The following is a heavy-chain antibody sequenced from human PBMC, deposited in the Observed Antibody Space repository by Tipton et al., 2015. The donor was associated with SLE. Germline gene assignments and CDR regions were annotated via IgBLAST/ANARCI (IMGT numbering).Heavy chain of an antibody. D-gene: IGHD6-19*01. CDR2: IYYREGT. J-gene: IGHJ4*02. CDR1: GDSINSYY. CDR3: ARHVKDSSGWFRLDY. V-gene: IGHV4-59*08. Sequence: GLVKPSETLSLTCTVSGDSINSYYWSWIRQPPGEGLEWIGYIYYREGTNYSPSLKSRVTISLDASKNQLSLKLSSVTAADTAVYYCARHVKDSSGWFRLDYWGQGTLVTAFS.